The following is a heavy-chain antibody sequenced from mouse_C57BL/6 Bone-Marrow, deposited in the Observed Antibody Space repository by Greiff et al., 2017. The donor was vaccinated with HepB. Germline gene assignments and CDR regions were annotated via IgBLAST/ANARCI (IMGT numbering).Heavy chain of an antibody. Sequence: QVQLQQSGAELMKPGASVKLSCKATGYTFTGYWIEWVKQRPGHGLEWIGEILPGSGGTNYNEKFKGKATFTADTSSNTAYMQLSSLTTEDSAIYYCVLYYYGFFDYWGQGTTLTVSS. J-gene: IGHJ2*01. V-gene: IGHV1-9*01. D-gene: IGHD1-1*01. CDR3: VLYYYGFFDY. CDR1: GYTFTGYW. CDR2: ILPGSGGT.